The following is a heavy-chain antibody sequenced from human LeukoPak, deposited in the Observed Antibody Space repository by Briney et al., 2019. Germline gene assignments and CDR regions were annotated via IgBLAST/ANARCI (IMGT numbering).Heavy chain of an antibody. J-gene: IGHJ6*02. Sequence: ASVKVSCKASGYTFTSYDINWVRQATGQGLEWMGWMNPNSGNTGYAQKFQGRVTMTRNTSISTAYMELSSLRSEDTAVYYCARDSDRSGGMDVWGQGTTVTVSS. D-gene: IGHD3-22*01. CDR3: ARDSDRSGGMDV. CDR1: GYTFTSYD. V-gene: IGHV1-8*01. CDR2: MNPNSGNT.